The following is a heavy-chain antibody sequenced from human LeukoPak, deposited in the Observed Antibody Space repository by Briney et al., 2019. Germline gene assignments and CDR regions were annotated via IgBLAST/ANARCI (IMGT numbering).Heavy chain of an antibody. CDR2: ITWNSGAV. D-gene: IGHD1-26*01. CDR3: ARDWPVGATFGY. CDR1: GFTFDDYA. J-gene: IGHJ4*02. V-gene: IGHV3-9*01. Sequence: GGSLRLSCAASGFTFDDYAMHWVRQAPGKGLEWVSGITWNSGAVGYADSVKGRFTISRDNAKNSLYLQMNSLRAEDTAVYYCARDWPVGATFGYWGQGTLVTVSS.